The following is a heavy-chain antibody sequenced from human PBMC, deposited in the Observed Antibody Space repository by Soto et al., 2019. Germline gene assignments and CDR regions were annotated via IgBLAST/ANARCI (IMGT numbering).Heavy chain of an antibody. CDR2: IYWHDDK. J-gene: IGHJ4*02. CDR1: GFSLSTTGVG. V-gene: IGHV2-5*01. D-gene: IGHD3-16*01. CDR3: AHRGGATVGLYYFDY. Sequence: GSGPTLVNPTQTLTLTCTFSGFSLSTTGVGVSWIRQPPGKALEWLALIYWHDDKRYSPSLKSRLSITKDTSKNQVVLTMTDMDPVDTATYYCAHRGGATVGLYYFDYWGQGALVTVSS.